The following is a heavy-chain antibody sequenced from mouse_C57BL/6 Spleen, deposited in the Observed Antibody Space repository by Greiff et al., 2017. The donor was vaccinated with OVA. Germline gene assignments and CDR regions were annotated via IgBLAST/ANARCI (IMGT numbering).Heavy chain of an antibody. CDR2: INPNNGGT. CDR1: GYTFTDYY. V-gene: IGHV1-26*01. CDR3: ARKEGYYWYFDV. J-gene: IGHJ1*03. Sequence: VQLQQSGPELVKPGASVKISCKASGYTFTDYYMNWVKQSHGKSLEWIGDINPNNGGTSYNQKFKGKATLTVDKSSSTAYMELRSLTSEDSAVYYCARKEGYYWYFDVWGTGTTVTVSS. D-gene: IGHD2-2*01.